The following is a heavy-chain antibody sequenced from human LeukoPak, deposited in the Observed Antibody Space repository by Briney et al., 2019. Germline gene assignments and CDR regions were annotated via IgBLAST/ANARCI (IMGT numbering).Heavy chain of an antibody. CDR1: GFTFSSYS. CDR2: IDHAGTT. D-gene: IGHD3-3*01. CDR3: ARDRSITNFGVVRRNKVGTLDV. V-gene: IGHV4-59*05. J-gene: IGHJ6*04. Sequence: GSLRLSCAASGFTFSSYSMNWVRQAPGKGLEWIGTIDHAGTTFYNVSLKSRVTISVDTPNNQFSLRLNSVGAAETAVYYCARDRSITNFGVVRRNKVGTLDVWGKGSTVTVSS.